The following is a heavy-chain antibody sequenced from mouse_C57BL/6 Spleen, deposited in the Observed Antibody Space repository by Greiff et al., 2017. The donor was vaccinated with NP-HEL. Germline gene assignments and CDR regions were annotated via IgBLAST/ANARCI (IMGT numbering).Heavy chain of an antibody. V-gene: IGHV1-50*01. Sequence: QVQLKQPGAELVKPGASVKLSCKASGYTFTSYWMQWVKQRPGQGLEWIGEIDPSDSYTNYNQKFKGKATLTVDTSSSTAYMQLSSLTSEDSAVYYCARTVYYGNYGAYWGQGTLVTVSA. J-gene: IGHJ3*01. CDR1: GYTFTSYW. D-gene: IGHD2-1*01. CDR3: ARTVYYGNYGAY. CDR2: IDPSDSYT.